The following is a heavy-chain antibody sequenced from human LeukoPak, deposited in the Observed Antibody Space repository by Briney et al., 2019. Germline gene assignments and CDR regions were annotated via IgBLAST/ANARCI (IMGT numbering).Heavy chain of an antibody. J-gene: IGHJ4*02. Sequence: SETLSLTCTVSGGSVSSYYWSWIRQPPGKGLEWIGSIYYSGSTYYNPSLKSRVTISVDTSKNQFSLKLSSVTAADTAVYYCTRLSYTSGWHGGFDFDYWGQGTLVTVSS. V-gene: IGHV4-59*05. CDR3: TRLSYTSGWHGGFDFDY. CDR1: GGSVSSYY. CDR2: IYYSGST. D-gene: IGHD6-19*01.